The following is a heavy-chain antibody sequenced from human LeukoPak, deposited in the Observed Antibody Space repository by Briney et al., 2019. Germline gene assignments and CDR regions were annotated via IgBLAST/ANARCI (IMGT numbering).Heavy chain of an antibody. D-gene: IGHD2-21*02. Sequence: GESLKISCKGSGYSFTSYWIGWVRQMPGKGLEWMGIIYPGDSDTRYSPSFQGQVTISADKSISTTYLQWSSLKASDTAMYYCARQAYCGADCFSPYKFDYWGQGTLVTVSS. V-gene: IGHV5-51*01. CDR3: ARQAYCGADCFSPYKFDY. J-gene: IGHJ4*02. CDR1: GYSFTSYW. CDR2: IYPGDSDT.